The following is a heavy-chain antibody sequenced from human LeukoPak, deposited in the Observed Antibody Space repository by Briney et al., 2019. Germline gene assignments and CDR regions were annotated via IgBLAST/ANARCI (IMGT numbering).Heavy chain of an antibody. CDR1: GFTFSSYS. J-gene: IGHJ6*03. V-gene: IGHV3-20*04. Sequence: GGSLRLSCAASGFTFSSYSMSWVRQAPGKGLEWVSGINWNGGSTGYADSVKGRFTISRDNAKNSLYLQMNSLRAEDTALYYCARVGATSSSWPYYYYMDVWGKGTTVTVSS. CDR3: ARVGATSSSWPYYYYMDV. D-gene: IGHD6-13*01. CDR2: INWNGGST.